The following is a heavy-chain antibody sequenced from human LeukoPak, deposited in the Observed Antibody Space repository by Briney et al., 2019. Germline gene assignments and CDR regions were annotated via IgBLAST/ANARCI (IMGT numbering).Heavy chain of an antibody. V-gene: IGHV3-30-3*01. D-gene: IGHD4-23*01. J-gene: IGHJ4*02. CDR2: ISYDGSNK. Sequence: QSGGSLRLSCAASGFTFSSYAMHWVRQAPGKGLEWVAVISYDGSNKYYADSVKGRFTISRDNSKNTLYLQMNSLRAEDTAVYYCARDPMATVVKRPFDYWGQGTLVTVSS. CDR1: GFTFSSYA. CDR3: ARDPMATVVKRPFDY.